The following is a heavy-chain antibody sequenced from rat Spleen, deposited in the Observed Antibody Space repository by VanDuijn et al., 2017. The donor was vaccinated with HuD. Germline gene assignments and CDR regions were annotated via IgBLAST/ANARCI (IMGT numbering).Heavy chain of an antibody. Sequence: VQLVESGGGLVQSKESLKISCAASGFTFTNAAMYWVRQAPGKGLECVARIRTKANNYATYYADSVKGRFTISRDDSKSMVYLQMDNLKTEDTAMYYCTAASNEYWGQGVMVTVSS. CDR1: GFTFTNAA. J-gene: IGHJ2*01. CDR3: TAASNEY. D-gene: IGHD3-1*01. CDR2: IRTKANNYAT. V-gene: IGHV10-5*01.